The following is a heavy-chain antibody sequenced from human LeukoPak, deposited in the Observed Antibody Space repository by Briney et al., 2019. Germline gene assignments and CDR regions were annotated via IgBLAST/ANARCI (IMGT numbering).Heavy chain of an antibody. J-gene: IGHJ4*02. CDR2: FDPEDGET. CDR1: GYTLTELS. CDR3: ARDGPGRSYCDLDY. V-gene: IGHV1-24*01. Sequence: SVTVSCKVSGYTLTELSMHWVRQAPGKGLEWMGGFDPEDGETIYAQKFQGRVTMTGDTSTDTAYMELSRLRSDDTAVYYCARDGPGRSYCDLDYWGQGTLVTVSS. D-gene: IGHD1-26*01.